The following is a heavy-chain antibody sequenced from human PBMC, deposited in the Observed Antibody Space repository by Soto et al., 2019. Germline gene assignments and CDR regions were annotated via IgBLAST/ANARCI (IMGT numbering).Heavy chain of an antibody. CDR3: ARVGVGLAAPRVWPY. J-gene: IGHJ4*02. CDR1: GYTFTSYG. CDR2: INPYNGNT. D-gene: IGHD6-13*01. Sequence: ASVKVSCKASGYTFTSYGISWVRQAPGQGLEWMAWINPYNGNTKYAEKFLGRVTVTTDTSTATAYMEVRSPTSDDTAVFYCARVGVGLAAPRVWPYWGQGTPVTVSS. V-gene: IGHV1-18*01.